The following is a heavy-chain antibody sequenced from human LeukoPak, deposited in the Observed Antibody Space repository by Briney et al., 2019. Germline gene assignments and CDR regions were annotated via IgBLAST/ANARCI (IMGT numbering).Heavy chain of an antibody. CDR1: GYSFTSYW. V-gene: IGHV5-51*01. Sequence: GESLKISCKGSGYSFTSYWIGWVRQMPGKGLEWMGIIYPGDSDTRYSPSFQGQVTISADKSISTAYLQWSSLEASDTAMYYCARLSGYCSSTSCYGFDPWGQGTLVTVSS. J-gene: IGHJ5*02. CDR2: IYPGDSDT. D-gene: IGHD2-2*01. CDR3: ARLSGYCSSTSCYGFDP.